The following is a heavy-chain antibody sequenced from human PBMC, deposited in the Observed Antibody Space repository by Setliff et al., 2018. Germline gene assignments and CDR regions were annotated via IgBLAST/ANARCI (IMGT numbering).Heavy chain of an antibody. CDR2: INQGGSDQ. J-gene: IGHJ6*02. CDR1: GFTFSSLW. Sequence: GSLRLSCSASGFTFSSLWMAWVRQAPGKGLEWVANINQGGSDQFYVESVEGRFTVSRDNAKNSLYLQMNSLRAEDSAVYYCARGGVFYAMDFWGQGTTVTVSS. V-gene: IGHV3-7*01. CDR3: ARGGVFYAMDF. D-gene: IGHD3-10*01.